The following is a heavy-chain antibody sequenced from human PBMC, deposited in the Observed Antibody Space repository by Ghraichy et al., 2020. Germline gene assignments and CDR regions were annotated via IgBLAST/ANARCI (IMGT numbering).Heavy chain of an antibody. CDR3: ARERMYSSSWYYYYYYMDV. D-gene: IGHD6-13*01. CDR1: GYTFTSYA. Sequence: ASVKVSCKASGYTFTSYAMNWVRQAPGQGLEWMGWINTNTGNPTYAQGFTGRFVFSLDTSVSTAYLQICSLKAEDTAVYYCARERMYSSSWYYYYYYMDVWGKGTTVTVSS. V-gene: IGHV7-4-1*01. CDR2: INTNTGNP. J-gene: IGHJ6*03.